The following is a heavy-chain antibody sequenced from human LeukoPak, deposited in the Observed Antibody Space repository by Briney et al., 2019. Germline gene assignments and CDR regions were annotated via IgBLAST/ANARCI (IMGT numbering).Heavy chain of an antibody. CDR1: GFTFSSYA. CDR3: ARASDAFDI. J-gene: IGHJ3*02. Sequence: GGSLRLSCAASGFTFSSYAMHWVRQAPGKGLEWVAVISYDGSNKYYADSVKGRFTISRDNSKNTLYLQMNSLRAEDAAVYYCARASDAFDIWGQGTMVTVSS. V-gene: IGHV3-30*04. CDR2: ISYDGSNK.